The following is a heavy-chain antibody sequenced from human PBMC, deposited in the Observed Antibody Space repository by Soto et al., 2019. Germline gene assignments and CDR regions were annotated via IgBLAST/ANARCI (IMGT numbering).Heavy chain of an antibody. J-gene: IGHJ4*02. Sequence: SWIRQPPGKGLEWMGRIDPSDSYTNYSPSFQGHVTISADKSISTAYLQWSSPKASDTAMYYCARHGGGVAAAGFDYWGQGTLVTVSS. CDR2: IDPSDSYT. CDR3: ARHGGGVAAAGFDY. V-gene: IGHV5-10-1*01. D-gene: IGHD6-13*01.